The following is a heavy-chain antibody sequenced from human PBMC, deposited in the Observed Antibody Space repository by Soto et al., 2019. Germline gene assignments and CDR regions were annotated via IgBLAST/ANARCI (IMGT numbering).Heavy chain of an antibody. V-gene: IGHV3-7*01. Sequence: EVQLVESGGDLVQPGGSLRLSCAASGFAFSGYWMSWVRQAPGKGLEGVANIKQDGSEKYYVDSVKGRFTISRDNAKNSLYLQMISLRVEDTAVYYCARATSVDAYWGQGTLVTVSS. D-gene: IGHD5-12*01. CDR3: ARATSVDAY. CDR2: IKQDGSEK. CDR1: GFAFSGYW. J-gene: IGHJ4*02.